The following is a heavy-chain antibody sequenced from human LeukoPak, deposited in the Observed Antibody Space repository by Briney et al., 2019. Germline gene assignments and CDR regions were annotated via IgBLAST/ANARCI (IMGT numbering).Heavy chain of an antibody. CDR2: IYPGDSDT. J-gene: IGHJ4*02. CDR1: GYSFTSYW. V-gene: IGHV5-51*01. D-gene: IGHD3-22*01. CDR3: AIRGVDYASSGPLDY. Sequence: GESLKISCKGSGYSFTSYWIGWVRQMPGKGLEWMGIIYPGDSDTRYSASFEGRVTISADKSISTAYLQWSSRQAADAAVDYCAIRGVDYASSGPLDYWGQGTLVTVSS.